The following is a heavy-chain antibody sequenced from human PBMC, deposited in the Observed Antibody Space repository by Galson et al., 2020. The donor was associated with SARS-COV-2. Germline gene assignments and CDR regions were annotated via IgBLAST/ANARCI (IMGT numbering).Heavy chain of an antibody. CDR2: ISYSGST. CDR3: ARSLLGNSYGTSSYYFDS. Sequence: TLSLTCTVSGGSISSGPFYWSWIRQHPGRGLEWIGYISYSGSTFYNPSLKSRLSISTDTSKNQFSLKLSSVTAADTAIYYCARSLLGNSYGTSSYYFDSWGQGTLVTVSS. D-gene: IGHD5-18*01. J-gene: IGHJ4*02. V-gene: IGHV4-31*03. CDR1: GGSISSGPFY.